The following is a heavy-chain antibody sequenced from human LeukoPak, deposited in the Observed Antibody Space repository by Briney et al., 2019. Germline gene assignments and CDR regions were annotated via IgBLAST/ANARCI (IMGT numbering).Heavy chain of an antibody. Sequence: AGGSLRLSCAASGFTFSSYEMNWVRQAPGNGLEWVSYISSSGSTIYYADSVKGRFAISRDNAKNSLYLQMNSLRAEDTAVYYCARLGHWNDIPWGQGTMVTVSS. CDR2: ISSSGSTI. CDR1: GFTFSSYE. CDR3: ARLGHWNDIP. J-gene: IGHJ3*01. V-gene: IGHV3-48*03. D-gene: IGHD1-1*01.